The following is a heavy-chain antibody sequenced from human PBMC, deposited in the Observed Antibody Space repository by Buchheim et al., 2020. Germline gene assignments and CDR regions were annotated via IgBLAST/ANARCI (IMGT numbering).Heavy chain of an antibody. D-gene: IGHD6-25*01. CDR1: GFTFSSYG. J-gene: IGHJ2*01. CDR3: ARDLNLGAAYSFDL. CDR2: IWYDGSNK. Sequence: QVQLVESGGGVVQPGRSLRLSCAASGFTFSSYGMHWVRQAPGKGLEWVAVIWYDGSNKYYAESVKGRFTISRDNSKNTLYLQMNSLRAEDTAVYYCARDLNLGAAYSFDLWGRGTL. V-gene: IGHV3-33*01.